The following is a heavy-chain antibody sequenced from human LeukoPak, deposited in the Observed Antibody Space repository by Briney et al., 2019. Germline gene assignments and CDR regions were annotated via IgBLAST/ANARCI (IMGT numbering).Heavy chain of an antibody. CDR2: ISSSSSTI. CDR1: GFTFSSYS. D-gene: IGHD1-14*01. CDR3: ARTNRPPSYYFDY. V-gene: IGHV3-48*04. J-gene: IGHJ4*02. Sequence: GGSLRLSCAASGFTFSSYSMNWVRQAPGKGLEWVSYISSSSSTIYYADSVKGRFTISRDNAKNSLYLQMNSLRAEDTAVYYCARTNRPPSYYFDYWGQGTLVTVSS.